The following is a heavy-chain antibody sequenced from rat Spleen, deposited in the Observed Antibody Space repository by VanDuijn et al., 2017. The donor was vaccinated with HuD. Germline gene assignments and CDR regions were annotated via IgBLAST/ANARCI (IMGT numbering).Heavy chain of an antibody. CDR3: TSPFRWFAY. V-gene: IGHV2-32*01. CDR2: IWGDGST. Sequence: QVQLKESGPGLVKPSETLSLTCTVSGFSLTSYHVSWVRQPPGKGLEWMGVIWGDGSTAYNSALKSRLSISRDTSKSQVFLKMSSLQSEDTAFYFCTSPFRWFAYWGQGTLVTVSS. CDR1: GFSLTSYH. J-gene: IGHJ3*01.